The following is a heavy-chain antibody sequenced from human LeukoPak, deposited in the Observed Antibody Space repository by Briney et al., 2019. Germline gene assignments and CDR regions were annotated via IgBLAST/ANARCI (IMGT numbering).Heavy chain of an antibody. Sequence: QPGGSLRLSCAASGFTFSSYGMHWVRQAPGKGLEWVAVISYDGSNKYYADSVKGRFTISRDNSKNTLYLQMNSLRDEGTAVYSCAKDPHYTVTTSYYFDYWGQGTLVTVSS. D-gene: IGHD4-17*01. CDR2: ISYDGSNK. CDR3: AKDPHYTVTTSYYFDY. CDR1: GFTFSSYG. V-gene: IGHV3-30*18. J-gene: IGHJ4*02.